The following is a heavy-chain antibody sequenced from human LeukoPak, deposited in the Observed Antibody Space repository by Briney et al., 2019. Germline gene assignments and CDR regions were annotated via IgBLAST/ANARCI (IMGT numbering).Heavy chain of an antibody. CDR3: ARGSRYFDWLLYGYYFDY. V-gene: IGHV1-8*01. D-gene: IGHD3-9*01. J-gene: IGHJ4*02. Sequence: VASVKVSCKASGYTFTSYDINWVRQATGQGLEWMGWMNPNSGNTGYAQKFQGRVTMTRNTSISTAYMELSSLRSEDTAVYYCARGSRYFDWLLYGYYFDYWGQGTLVTVSS. CDR1: GYTFTSYD. CDR2: MNPNSGNT.